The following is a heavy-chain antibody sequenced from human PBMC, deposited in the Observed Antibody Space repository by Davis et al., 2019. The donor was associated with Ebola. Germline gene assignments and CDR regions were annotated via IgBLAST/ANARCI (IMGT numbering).Heavy chain of an antibody. D-gene: IGHD6-6*01. Sequence: PGGSLRLSCAASGFTFDDYAMHWVRQAPGKGLEWVSGISWNSGSIGYADSVKGRFTISRDNAKNSLYLQMNSLRAEDMALYYCARSTGIAARWGAFDIWGQGTMVTVSS. CDR2: ISWNSGSI. V-gene: IGHV3-9*03. CDR1: GFTFDDYA. CDR3: ARSTGIAARWGAFDI. J-gene: IGHJ3*02.